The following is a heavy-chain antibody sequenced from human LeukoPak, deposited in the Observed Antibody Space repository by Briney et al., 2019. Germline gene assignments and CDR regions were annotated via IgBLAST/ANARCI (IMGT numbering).Heavy chain of an antibody. Sequence: GGSLRLSCAASGFTFSSYAMSWVRQAPGKGLEWVSAISGSGGSTYYPDSVKGRFTISRDNSKNTLYLQMNSLRAEDTAVYYCASENRITIFGVVPALDAFDIWGQGTMVTVSS. CDR1: GFTFSSYA. CDR3: ASENRITIFGVVPALDAFDI. J-gene: IGHJ3*02. CDR2: ISGSGGST. D-gene: IGHD3-3*01. V-gene: IGHV3-23*01.